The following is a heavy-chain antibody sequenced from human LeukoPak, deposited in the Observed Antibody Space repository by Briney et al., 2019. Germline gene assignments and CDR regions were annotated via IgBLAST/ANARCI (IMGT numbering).Heavy chain of an antibody. V-gene: IGHV4-38-2*02. CDR3: ARETGYCSSTSCYNHDAFYI. D-gene: IGHD2-2*02. J-gene: IGHJ3*02. Sequence: SETLSRTCDVSGYSISNDYYWGWIRQPPGKGLEWIVSIYHSGNTNYNTDLKSRITISANTSKSQFFRKLSSVTAADTAVYYCARETGYCSSTSCYNHDAFYIWGQGTMVTVSS. CDR1: GYSISNDYY. CDR2: IYHSGNT.